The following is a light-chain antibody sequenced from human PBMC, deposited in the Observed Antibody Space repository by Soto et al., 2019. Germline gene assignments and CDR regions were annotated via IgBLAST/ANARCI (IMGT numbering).Light chain of an antibody. CDR2: KAS. Sequence: DIQMTQSPSTLSASVGDRVTITCRASQSVSSWLAWYQQKPGKAPKLLIYKASNLESGVPLRFSGSGSGTECTLTISSLQPDDFAAYYCQQYNASSTFGRGTKVEIK. J-gene: IGKJ4*01. CDR1: QSVSSW. CDR3: QQYNASST. V-gene: IGKV1-5*03.